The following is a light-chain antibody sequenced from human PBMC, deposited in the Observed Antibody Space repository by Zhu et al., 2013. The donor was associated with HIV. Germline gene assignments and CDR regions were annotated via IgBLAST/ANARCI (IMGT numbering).Light chain of an antibody. CDR2: EVS. CDR3: TSYTTRLTVV. CDR1: SSDIGGYNY. V-gene: IGLV2-14*01. Sequence: QSALTQPASVAGSPGQSITISCTGTSSDIGGYNYVSWYQQHPDKAPKLMIYEVSNRPSGVSNRFSGSKSGNTASLTISGLQAEDEAYYYCTSYTTRLTVVFGGGTKLTVL. J-gene: IGLJ2*01.